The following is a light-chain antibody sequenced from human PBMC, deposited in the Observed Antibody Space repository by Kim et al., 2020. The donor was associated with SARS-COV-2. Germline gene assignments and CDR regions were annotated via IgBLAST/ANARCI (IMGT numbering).Light chain of an antibody. CDR2: DAI. Sequence: IQLTQSPSSLSASVGDRVTITCRASQGITSSLAWYQQKPGRPPKILIFDAINLESGVPSRFSGSGSGTDFTLTISSLQPEDVATYYCQQFNTYPLTFGAGTKVDIK. J-gene: IGKJ4*01. CDR3: QQFNTYPLT. V-gene: IGKV1-13*02. CDR1: QGITSS.